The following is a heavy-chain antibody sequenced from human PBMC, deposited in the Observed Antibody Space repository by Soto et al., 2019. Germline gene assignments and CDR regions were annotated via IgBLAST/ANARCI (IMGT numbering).Heavy chain of an antibody. J-gene: IGHJ4*02. Sequence: ASVKVSCKASGYRFTTFYIHWVRQAPGQGLEWMGRMNVDTGGTTYAQKFQGRVTMTRDTPISTAYMEVTNVKSDDTAIYYCARDGNFVLRGYSFGFDFWGQGTRVPVYS. CDR2: MNVDTGGT. V-gene: IGHV1-2*06. CDR1: GYRFTTFY. CDR3: ARDGNFVLRGYSFGFDF. D-gene: IGHD5-18*01.